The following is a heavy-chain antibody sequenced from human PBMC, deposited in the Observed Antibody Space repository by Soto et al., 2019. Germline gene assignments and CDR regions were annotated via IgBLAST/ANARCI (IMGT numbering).Heavy chain of an antibody. D-gene: IGHD3-3*01. J-gene: IGHJ3*02. CDR1: GGSISRGGYY. CDR2: IHYIGST. V-gene: IGHV4-31*01. Sequence: PSETLSFTCSVSGGSISRGGYYWGWLRQHPGKGLEWIGYIHYIGSTYYSPSLKNQVTISVDTSKNQFSLRLTSVTAADTAVYYCARHHRDSYDVLDAFDIWGQGTVVTVSS. CDR3: ARHHRDSYDVLDAFDI.